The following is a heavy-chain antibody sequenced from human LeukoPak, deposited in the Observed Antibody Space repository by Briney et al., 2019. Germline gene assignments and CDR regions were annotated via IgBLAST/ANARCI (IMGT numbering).Heavy chain of an antibody. CDR2: IDGGGGRT. Sequence: GGSLRLSCAVSGLTFNNYAMSWVRQAPGVGLEWVSAIDGGGGRTWHADSVRGRFTISRDNSKNTLFMQMNSLRAEDTAVYYCAKDFYDSSGSRYDYWGQGTLVTVSS. CDR3: AKDFYDSSGSRYDY. CDR1: GLTFNNYA. D-gene: IGHD3-22*01. J-gene: IGHJ4*02. V-gene: IGHV3-23*01.